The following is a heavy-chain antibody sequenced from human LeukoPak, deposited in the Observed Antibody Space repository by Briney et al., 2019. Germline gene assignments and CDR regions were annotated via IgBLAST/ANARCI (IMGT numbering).Heavy chain of an antibody. CDR3: ASLLGYCTNGVCSPLYYFDY. Sequence: SETLSLTCTVSGGSISSYYWSWIRQPAGKGLEWIGRIYTSGSTNYNPSLKSRVTMSVDTSKNQFSLKLSSVTAADTAVYYCASLLGYCTNGVCSPLYYFDYWGQGTLVTVSS. V-gene: IGHV4-4*07. D-gene: IGHD2-8*01. CDR2: IYTSGST. CDR1: GGSISSYY. J-gene: IGHJ4*02.